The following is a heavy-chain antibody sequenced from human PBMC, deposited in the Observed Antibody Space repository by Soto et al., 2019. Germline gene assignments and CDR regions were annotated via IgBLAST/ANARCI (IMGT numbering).Heavy chain of an antibody. V-gene: IGHV1-69*01. CDR3: ARGFEAVVTAIQTYYFDY. CDR1: GGTFSSYA. Sequence: QVQLVQSGAEVKKPGSSVKVSCKASGGTFSSYAISWVRQAPGQGLEWMGGIIPIFGTANYAQKFQGRVTITADESTSTAYMELSSLRSEDTAVYYCARGFEAVVTAIQTYYFDYWGQGTLVTVSS. CDR2: IIPIFGTA. D-gene: IGHD2-21*02. J-gene: IGHJ4*02.